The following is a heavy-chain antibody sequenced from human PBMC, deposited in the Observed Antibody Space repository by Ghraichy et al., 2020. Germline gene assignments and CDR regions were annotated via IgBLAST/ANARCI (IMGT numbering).Heavy chain of an antibody. CDR3: ARAYGSGSWMDV. J-gene: IGHJ6*02. V-gene: IGHV3-21*01. CDR1: GFTFSSYS. CDR2: ISSSSSYI. D-gene: IGHD3-10*01. Sequence: GESLNISCAASGFTFSSYSMNWVRQAPGKGLEWVSSISSSSSYIYYADSVKGRFTISRDNAKNSLYLQMNSLRAEDTAVYYCARAYGSGSWMDVWGQGTTVTVSS.